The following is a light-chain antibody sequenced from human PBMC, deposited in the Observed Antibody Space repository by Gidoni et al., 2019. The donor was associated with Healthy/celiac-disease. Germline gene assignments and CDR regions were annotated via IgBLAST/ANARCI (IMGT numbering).Light chain of an antibody. V-gene: IGKV3-11*01. J-gene: IGKJ4*01. CDR1: QSVSSY. CDR3: QQRSNWPPGLT. Sequence: EIVLTQSPATLSLSPGERATLSCRASQSVSSYLAWYQQKPGQAPRLLIYDASNRATGIPDRFSGSGSGTDFTLTISSLEPEDFAVYYCQQRSNWPPGLTFXGXTKVEIK. CDR2: DAS.